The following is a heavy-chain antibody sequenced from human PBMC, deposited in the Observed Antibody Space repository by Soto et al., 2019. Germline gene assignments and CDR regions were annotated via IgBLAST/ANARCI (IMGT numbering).Heavy chain of an antibody. Sequence: SWTLSLTSAPPGVSFSPYHWISIPQPPDKELERIGEINHSGSTNYNPSLKSRVTISVDTSKNQFSLKLSSVTAADTAVYYCARARLLWFGELFPYYYYGMDVWGQGTTVTVSS. CDR2: INHSGST. J-gene: IGHJ6*02. V-gene: IGHV4-34*01. CDR1: GVSFSPYH. CDR3: ARARLLWFGELFPYYYYGMDV. D-gene: IGHD3-10*01.